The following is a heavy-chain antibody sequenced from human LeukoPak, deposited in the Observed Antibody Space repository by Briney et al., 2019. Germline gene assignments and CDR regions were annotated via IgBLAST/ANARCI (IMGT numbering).Heavy chain of an antibody. V-gene: IGHV3-21*01. J-gene: IGHJ4*02. CDR2: ISSSSSYI. CDR3: AREGGRDGYNSN. D-gene: IGHD5-24*01. CDR1: GFTFSSYS. Sequence: GGSLRLSCAASGFTFSSYSMNWVRQAPGKGLEWVSSISSSSSYIYYADSVKGRFTISRDNAKNSLYLQMNSLRAEDTAVYYCAREGGRDGYNSNWGQGTLVTVSS.